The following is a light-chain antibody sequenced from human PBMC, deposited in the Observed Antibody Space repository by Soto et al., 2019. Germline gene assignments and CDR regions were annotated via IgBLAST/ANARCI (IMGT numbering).Light chain of an antibody. V-gene: IGKV3-11*01. J-gene: IGKJ5*01. CDR1: QSVSSY. CDR3: QKRSNWPFT. Sequence: EIVLTQSPATLSLSPGERATLSCSASQSVSSYLAWYQHKPGQAPRLLIYDESIRATGITARFSGSGSGTDFTLTISSVEPEDFAFYYCQKRSNWPFTCGQGTRLEIK. CDR2: DES.